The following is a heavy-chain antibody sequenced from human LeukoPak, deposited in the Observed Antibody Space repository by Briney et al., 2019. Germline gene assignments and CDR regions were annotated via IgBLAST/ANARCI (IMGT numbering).Heavy chain of an antibody. CDR2: INHSGST. D-gene: IGHD5-18*01. V-gene: IGHV4-34*01. Sequence: SETLSLTCAVYGGSFSGYYWSWIRQPPGKGLEWIGEINHSGSTNYNPSLKSRVTISVDASKNQFSLKLSSVTAADTAVYYCARLGSRIQLWLVFFDYWGQGTLVTVSS. CDR1: GGSFSGYY. J-gene: IGHJ4*02. CDR3: ARLGSRIQLWLVFFDY.